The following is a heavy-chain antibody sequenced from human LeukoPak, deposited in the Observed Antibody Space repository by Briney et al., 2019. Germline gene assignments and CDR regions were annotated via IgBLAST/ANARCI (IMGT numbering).Heavy chain of an antibody. J-gene: IGHJ4*02. V-gene: IGHV1-69*13. CDR2: IIPIFGTA. CDR3: ARDGFTYCSSTSCYYLDY. CDR1: GGTFSSYA. D-gene: IGHD2-2*01. Sequence: ASVKVSCKASGGTFSSYAISWVRQAPGQGLEWMGGIIPIFGTADYAQKFQGRVTITADESTSTAYMELSSLRSEDTAVYYCARDGFTYCSSTSCYYLDYWGQGTLVTVSS.